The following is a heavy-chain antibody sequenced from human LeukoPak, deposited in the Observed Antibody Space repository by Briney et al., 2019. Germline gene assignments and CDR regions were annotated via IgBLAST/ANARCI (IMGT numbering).Heavy chain of an antibody. J-gene: IGHJ4*02. Sequence: SQTLSLTCTVSGGSISSYYWSWIRQPAGKGLEWIGRIYTSGSTNYNPSLKSRVTISVDTSKNQFSLKLSSVTAADTAVYYCATLTSRDQDDYWGQGTLVTVSS. CDR2: IYTSGST. CDR1: GGSISSYY. CDR3: ATLTSRDQDDY. V-gene: IGHV4-4*07. D-gene: IGHD1/OR15-1a*01.